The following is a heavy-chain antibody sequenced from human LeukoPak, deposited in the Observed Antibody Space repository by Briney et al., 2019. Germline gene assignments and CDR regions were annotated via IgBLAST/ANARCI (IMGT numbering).Heavy chain of an antibody. CDR1: GFTFSSYS. Sequence: GGSLRLSCAASGFTFSSYSMNWVRQAPGKGLEWVSSISSSSSYIYYADSVKGRFTISRDNAKNSPYLQMNSLRAEDTAVYYCARVVVAVPAAMGYMDVWGKGTTVTVSS. V-gene: IGHV3-21*01. CDR3: ARVVVAVPAAMGYMDV. D-gene: IGHD2-2*01. J-gene: IGHJ6*03. CDR2: ISSSSSYI.